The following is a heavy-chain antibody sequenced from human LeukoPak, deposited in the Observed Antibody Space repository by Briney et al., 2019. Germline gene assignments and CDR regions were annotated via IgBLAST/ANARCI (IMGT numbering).Heavy chain of an antibody. CDR3: ASGGIAVAGTTDSNDWFDP. V-gene: IGHV1-46*01. Sequence: ASVKVSCKASGYTFTGYYMHWVRQAPGQGLEWMGIINPSGGSTSYAQKFQGRVTMTRDMSTSTVYMELSSLRSEDTAVYYCASGGIAVAGTTDSNDWFDPWGQGTLVTVSS. J-gene: IGHJ5*02. CDR1: GYTFTGYY. CDR2: INPSGGST. D-gene: IGHD6-19*01.